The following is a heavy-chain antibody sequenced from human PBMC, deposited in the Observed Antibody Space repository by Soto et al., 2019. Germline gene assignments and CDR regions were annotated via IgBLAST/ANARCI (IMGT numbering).Heavy chain of an antibody. CDR2: ISGTGLST. D-gene: IGHD3-16*01. Sequence: GGSLRLSCAASGFPFSSYAMSWVRQAPGKGLEWVSSISGTGLSTYFADSVKGRFTISRDNSRSTLSLQMSSLRADDTAIYYCAKEAVNAYHPLDSWGQGTLVTVSS. CDR1: GFPFSSYA. V-gene: IGHV3-23*01. J-gene: IGHJ4*02. CDR3: AKEAVNAYHPLDS.